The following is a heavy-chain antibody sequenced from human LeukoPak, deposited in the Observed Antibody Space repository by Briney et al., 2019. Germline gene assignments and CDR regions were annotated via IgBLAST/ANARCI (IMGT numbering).Heavy chain of an antibody. J-gene: IGHJ4*02. Sequence: PGGSLRLSCAASGFTFSTYWMHWVRQAPGKGLVWVSRINSDGSGTGFADSLNGRFTISRDNAKNTLYQQMNSLRAEDTAVYYCIREFYSALWDWGQGTLVTVSS. CDR3: IREFYSALWD. V-gene: IGHV3-74*01. D-gene: IGHD2-21*01. CDR2: INSDGSGT. CDR1: GFTFSTYW.